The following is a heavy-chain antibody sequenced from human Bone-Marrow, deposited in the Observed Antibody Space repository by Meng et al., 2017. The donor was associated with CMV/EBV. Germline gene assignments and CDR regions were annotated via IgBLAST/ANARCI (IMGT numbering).Heavy chain of an antibody. CDR2: ISWNSDSI. V-gene: IGHV3-9*01. Sequence: GGSLRLSCAASGITFDDYAMHWVRQAPGKGLEWVSGISWNSDSIGYADSVRGRFTISRDNAKNSLYLQMNSLRAEDTALYYCARDRGEGYCSSTSCPGRFDPWGQGTLVTVSS. D-gene: IGHD2-2*01. CDR1: GITFDDYA. CDR3: ARDRGEGYCSSTSCPGRFDP. J-gene: IGHJ5*02.